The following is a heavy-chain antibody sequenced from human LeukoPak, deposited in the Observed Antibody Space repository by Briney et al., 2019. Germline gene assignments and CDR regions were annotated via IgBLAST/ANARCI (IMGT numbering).Heavy chain of an antibody. J-gene: IGHJ4*02. Sequence: PSETLSLTCTVSGGSISSSTYYWGWIRQPPGKGLEWIGSIYYSGSTYYNPSLKSRVTISVDTSKNQFSLKLSSVTAADTAVYYCARVTGYMIEDYFDYWGQGTLVTVSS. CDR3: ARVTGYMIEDYFDY. D-gene: IGHD3-22*01. V-gene: IGHV4-39*07. CDR1: GGSISSSTYY. CDR2: IYYSGST.